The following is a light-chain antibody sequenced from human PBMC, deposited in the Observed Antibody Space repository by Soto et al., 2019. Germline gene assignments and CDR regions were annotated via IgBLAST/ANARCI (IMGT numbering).Light chain of an antibody. Sequence: QSVLTQPASVSGSPGQSISISCTGTSSDVGKYKFVSWYQQHPGKAPKLIIYEGTKRPSGVSNRFSGSKSGNTASLTISGLQAEDEADYCCCSHAGSGTLVFGGGTKLTVL. CDR1: SSDVGKYKF. J-gene: IGLJ3*02. CDR3: CSHAGSGTLV. V-gene: IGLV2-23*01. CDR2: EGT.